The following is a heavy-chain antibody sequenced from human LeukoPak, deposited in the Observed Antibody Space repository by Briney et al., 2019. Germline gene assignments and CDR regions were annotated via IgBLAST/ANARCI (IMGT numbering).Heavy chain of an antibody. CDR3: ASETYYDFWSEGYYYYMDV. CDR2: IYYSGST. CDR1: AGSISSGGYY. D-gene: IGHD3-3*01. Sequence: SETLSLTCTVSAGSISSGGYYWSWIRQHPGKGLEWIGYIYYSGSTYYNPSLKSRVTISVDTSKNQFSLKLSSVTAADTAVYYCASETYYDFWSEGYYYYMDVWGKGTTVTVSS. V-gene: IGHV4-31*03. J-gene: IGHJ6*03.